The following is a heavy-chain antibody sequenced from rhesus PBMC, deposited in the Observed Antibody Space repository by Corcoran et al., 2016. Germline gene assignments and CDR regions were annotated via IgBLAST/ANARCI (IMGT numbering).Heavy chain of an antibody. CDR2: IYGSSAST. V-gene: IGHV4S7*01. CDR3: ARDHGSSLFDY. Sequence: QVQLQESGPGLVKPSETLSLTCAVSGGSLSGGYDWGWIRQQPGKGLEWMGNIYGSSASTSYNPSLKSRVTISKDTSKNQFSLKLSSVTAADTAVYYCARDHGSSLFDYWGQGVLVTVSS. CDR1: GGSLSGGYD. J-gene: IGHJ4*01. D-gene: IGHD4-29*01.